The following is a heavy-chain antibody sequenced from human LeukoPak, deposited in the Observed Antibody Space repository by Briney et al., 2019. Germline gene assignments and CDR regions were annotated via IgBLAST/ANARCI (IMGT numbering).Heavy chain of an antibody. CDR3: AREGDPQDTAMAYFDY. J-gene: IGHJ4*02. CDR1: GGTFSSYA. D-gene: IGHD5-18*01. V-gene: IGHV1-69*01. Sequence: ASVKVSCKASGGTFSSYAISWVRQAPGQGLEWMGGIIPIFGTANYAQKFQGRVTITADASTSTAYMELSRLRSEDPGVYSCAREGDPQDTAMAYFDYWGQGTLVTVSS. CDR2: IIPIFGTA.